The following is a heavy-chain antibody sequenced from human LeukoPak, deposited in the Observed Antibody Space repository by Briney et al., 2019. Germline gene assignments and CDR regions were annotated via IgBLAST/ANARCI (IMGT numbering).Heavy chain of an antibody. J-gene: IGHJ4*02. CDR3: ARGMPNCGGDCYSSVDDIKPQNYFDY. CDR1: GFIFSDHY. Sequence: GSLRLSCAASGFIFSDHYMSWIRQPPGKGLEWIGEINHSGSTNYNPSLKSRVTISVDTSKNQFSLKLSSVTAADTAVYYCARGMPNCGGDCYSSVDDIKPQNYFDYWGQGTLVTVSS. V-gene: IGHV4-34*01. CDR2: INHSGST. D-gene: IGHD2-21*02.